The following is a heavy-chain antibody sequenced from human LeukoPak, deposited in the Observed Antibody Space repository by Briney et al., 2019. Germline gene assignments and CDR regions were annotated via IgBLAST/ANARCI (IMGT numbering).Heavy chain of an antibody. J-gene: IGHJ3*02. CDR2: ISYDGSTK. Sequence: PGGSLRLSCASSGFTFSRHAIHWVRQAPGKGLEWVAVISYDGSTKYYADSVEGRFTISRDNSKNTLYLQMDSLRAEDTAVYYCARVRDKSGYYSRNKNAFDIWGQGTMVTVSS. CDR3: ARVRDKSGYYSRNKNAFDI. CDR1: GFTFSRHA. D-gene: IGHD3-3*01. V-gene: IGHV3-30*04.